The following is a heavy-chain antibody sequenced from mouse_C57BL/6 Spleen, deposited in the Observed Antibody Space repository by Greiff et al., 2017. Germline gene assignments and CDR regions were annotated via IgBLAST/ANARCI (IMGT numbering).Heavy chain of an antibody. CDR1: GFNIKNTY. V-gene: IGHV14-3*01. D-gene: IGHD2-4*01. CDR2: IDPANGNT. Sequence: VQLQQSVAELVRPGASVKLSCTASGFNIKNTYMHWVKQRPEQGLEWIGRIDPANGNTKYAPKFQGKATITADTSSNTAYLQLSSLTSEDTAIYYCARERGIYYDYDEVPNFDYWGQGTTLTVSS. J-gene: IGHJ2*01. CDR3: ARERGIYYDYDEVPNFDY.